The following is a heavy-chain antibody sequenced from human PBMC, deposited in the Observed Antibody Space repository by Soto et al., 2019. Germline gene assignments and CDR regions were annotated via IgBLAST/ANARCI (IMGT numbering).Heavy chain of an antibody. D-gene: IGHD3-3*01. CDR1: GFTFSNYA. V-gene: IGHV3-30-3*01. Sequence: QVQLVESGGGVVQPGRSLRLSCAPSGFTFSNYAMHWVHQAPGKGRECVAVISYDGSNKYYADSGKGRFTISRDNSQNTLYRQMTSLRSEDTAVYYCARDKRDLRFLEWEYYFAYWGQGSLVTVS. CDR3: ARDKRDLRFLEWEYYFAY. CDR2: ISYDGSNK. J-gene: IGHJ4*02.